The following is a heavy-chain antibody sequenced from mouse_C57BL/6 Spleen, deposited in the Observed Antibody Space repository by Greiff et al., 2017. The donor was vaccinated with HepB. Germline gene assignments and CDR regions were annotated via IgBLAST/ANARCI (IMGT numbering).Heavy chain of an antibody. V-gene: IGHV1-20*01. CDR3: ARGDYYGSRYWYFDV. CDR1: GYSFTGYF. CDR2: INPYNGDT. Sequence: EVKLQESGPELVKPGDSVKISCKASGYSFTGYFMNWVMQSHGKSLEWIGRINPYNGDTFYNQKFKGKATLTVDKSSSTAHMELRSLTSEDSAVYYCARGDYYGSRYWYFDVWGTGTTVTVSS. J-gene: IGHJ1*03. D-gene: IGHD1-1*01.